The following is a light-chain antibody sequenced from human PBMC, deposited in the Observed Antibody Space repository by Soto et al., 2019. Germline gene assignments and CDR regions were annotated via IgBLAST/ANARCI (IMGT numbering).Light chain of an antibody. Sequence: DAVITHSPLSLPVTPGEPASIAGRSSQSLLPSNGYNYLAWFLQKPGQSPQLLIYLGSNRASAVPDRFSGSGSGTDFTLHISRVQAADVGVYYCMQALQTPGTFGRGTKVDIK. CDR3: MQALQTPGT. V-gene: IGKV2-28*01. J-gene: IGKJ4*01. CDR2: LGS. CDR1: QSLLPSNGYNY.